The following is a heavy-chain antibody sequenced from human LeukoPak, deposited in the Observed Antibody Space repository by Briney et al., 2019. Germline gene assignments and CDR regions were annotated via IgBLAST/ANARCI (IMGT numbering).Heavy chain of an antibody. CDR1: GFTYSSYG. CDR2: RVYDGSNK. J-gene: IGHJ4*02. V-gene: IGHV3-33*06. D-gene: IGHD1-26*01. Sequence: GGPLRLPCAACGFTYSSYGVLGLREARDKGLEWVAVRVYDGSNKYYADSVKGRFTISRDNSKNTLYLQMNSLRAEDTAVYYCAKDGGVGATPVDYWGQGTLVTVSS. CDR3: AKDGGVGATPVDY.